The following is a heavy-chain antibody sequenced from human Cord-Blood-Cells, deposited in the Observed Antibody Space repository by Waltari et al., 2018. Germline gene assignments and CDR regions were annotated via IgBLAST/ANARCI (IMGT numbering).Heavy chain of an antibody. V-gene: IGHV1-69*12. Sequence: QVQLVQSGAEVKKPGSSVKVSCKASGGTFSSSAISWVRPAPGQGLEWMGGIIPIFGTANYAQKFQGRVTITADESTSTAYMELSSLRSEDTAVYYCASRKATYYYYGMDVWGQGTTVTVSS. CDR3: ASRKATYYYYGMDV. J-gene: IGHJ6*02. CDR2: IIPIFGTA. CDR1: GGTFSSSA.